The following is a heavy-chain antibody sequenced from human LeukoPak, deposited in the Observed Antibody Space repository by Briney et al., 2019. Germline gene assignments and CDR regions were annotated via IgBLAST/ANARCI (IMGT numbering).Heavy chain of an antibody. CDR3: ARVVGYCSCTSCYPAYYYGMDV. J-gene: IGHJ6*02. CDR2: MNPNSGNT. D-gene: IGHD2-2*01. Sequence: ASVKVSCKASGYTFTSYDINWVRQATGLGLEWMGWMNPNSGNTGYAQKFQGRVTMTRNTSISTAYMELSSLRSEDTAVYYCARVVGYCSCTSCYPAYYYGMDVWGQGTTVTVSS. V-gene: IGHV1-8*01. CDR1: GYTFTSYD.